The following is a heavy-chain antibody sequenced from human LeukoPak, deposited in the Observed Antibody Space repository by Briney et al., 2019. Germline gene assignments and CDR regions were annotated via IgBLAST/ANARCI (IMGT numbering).Heavy chain of an antibody. V-gene: IGHV3-33*01. CDR1: GFTFSTYG. CDR2: IWYDGSNE. J-gene: IGHJ4*02. Sequence: PGGSLRLSCAASGFTFSTYGMHWVRQAPGKALEWVAVIWYDGSNEYYADSVKGRFTISRHNSKSTPYLQLNSLRAEDTAVYYCARDSIRDGYNSDYFDYWGQGTLVTVSS. CDR3: ARDSIRDGYNSDYFDY. D-gene: IGHD5-24*01.